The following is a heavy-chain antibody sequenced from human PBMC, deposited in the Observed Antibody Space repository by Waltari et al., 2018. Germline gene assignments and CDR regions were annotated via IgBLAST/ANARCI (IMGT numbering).Heavy chain of an antibody. J-gene: IGHJ4*02. V-gene: IGHV4-39*07. CDR2: IYYSGST. CDR3: ARCGYYARSFDY. CDR1: GGSISSSSYY. D-gene: IGHD3-3*01. Sequence: QLQLQESGPGLVKPSETLSLTCTVPGGSISSSSYYWGWLRQPPGKGLEWIGSIYYSGSTYYNPSLKSRVTISVDTSKNQFSLKLSSVTAADTAVYYCARCGYYARSFDYWGQGTLVTVSS.